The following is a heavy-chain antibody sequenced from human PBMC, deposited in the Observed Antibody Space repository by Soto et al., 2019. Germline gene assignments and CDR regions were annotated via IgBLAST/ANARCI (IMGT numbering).Heavy chain of an antibody. V-gene: IGHV3-23*01. Sequence: EVQLLEAGGGLAQPGGSLRLSCTASGFTFSNSVITWVRQAPGKGLEWVSVISASGRSTYHAASVKGRFTISRDNSKETLYLRMTGLIAHDTVTYCCAKDRHWLDVYLKSWGQGSQITVS. CDR2: ISASGRST. D-gene: IGHD6-19*01. CDR3: AKDRHWLDVYLKS. J-gene: IGHJ4*02. CDR1: GFTFSNSV.